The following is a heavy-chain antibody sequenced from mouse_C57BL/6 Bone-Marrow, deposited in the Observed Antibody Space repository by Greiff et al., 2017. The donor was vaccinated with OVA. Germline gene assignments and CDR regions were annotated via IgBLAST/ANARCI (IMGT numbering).Heavy chain of an antibody. Sequence: EVMLVESGAELVRPGASVKLSCTASGFNIKDDYMHWVKQRPEQGLEWIGWIDPENGDTEYASKFQGKATITADTSSNTAYLQLSSLTSEDTAVYYCTTVYYGYVAYWGQGTLVTVSA. D-gene: IGHD2-2*01. J-gene: IGHJ3*01. V-gene: IGHV14-4*01. CDR2: IDPENGDT. CDR3: TTVYYGYVAY. CDR1: GFNIKDDY.